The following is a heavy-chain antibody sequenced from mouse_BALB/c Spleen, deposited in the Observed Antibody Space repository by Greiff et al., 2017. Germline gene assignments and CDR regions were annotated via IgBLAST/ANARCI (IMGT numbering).Heavy chain of an antibody. CDR1: GFTFSSYG. D-gene: IGHD1-1*01. CDR2: INSNGGST. Sequence: EVQGVESGGGLVQPGGSLKLSCAASGFTFSSYGMSWVRQTPDKRLELVATINSNGGSTYYPDSVKGRFTISRDNAKNTLYLQMSSLKSEDTAMYYCERGGRYGSGKRGYFDYWGQGTTLTVSS. J-gene: IGHJ2*01. CDR3: ERGGRYGSGKRGYFDY. V-gene: IGHV5-6-3*01.